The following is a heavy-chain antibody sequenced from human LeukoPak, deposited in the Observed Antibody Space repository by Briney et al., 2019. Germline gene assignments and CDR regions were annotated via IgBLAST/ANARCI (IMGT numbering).Heavy chain of an antibody. CDR1: GFTFSSYS. CDR2: ISSSSSYI. CDR3: ARGGYGYGGNPIDY. V-gene: IGHV3-21*01. Sequence: GGSLRLSCAASGFTFSSYSMNWVRQAPGKGLEWVSSISSSSSYIYYADSVKGRFTISRDNAKNSLYLQMNNLRAEDTAVYYCARGGYGYGGNPIDYWGQGTLVTVSS. J-gene: IGHJ4*02. D-gene: IGHD4-23*01.